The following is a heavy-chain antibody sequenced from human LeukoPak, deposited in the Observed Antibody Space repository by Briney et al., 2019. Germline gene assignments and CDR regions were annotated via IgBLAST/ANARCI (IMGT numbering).Heavy chain of an antibody. CDR2: ISSFGT. CDR3: VAAEGNRS. Sequence: PGGSLRLSCVASGFIFSNYGMTWVRQAPGKGLEWVATISSFGTDYADSVKGRFTISRDNSKNTLYLQMNSLRGDDSGLYYCVAAEGNRSWSQGSPVTVSS. CDR1: GFIFSNYG. D-gene: IGHD2/OR15-2a*01. V-gene: IGHV3-23*01. J-gene: IGHJ4*02.